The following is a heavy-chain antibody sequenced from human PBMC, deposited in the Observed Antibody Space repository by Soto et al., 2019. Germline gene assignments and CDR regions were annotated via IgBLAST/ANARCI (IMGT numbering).Heavy chain of an antibody. J-gene: IGHJ6*02. CDR3: AKVVEQWLVRKGMDV. D-gene: IGHD6-19*01. V-gene: IGHV3-30-3*01. CDR2: ISHDGSKE. CDR1: GFTFSSYG. Sequence: QVQLVESGGGVVQAGRSLRLSCATSGFTFSSYGIHWVRQAPGKGLEWVAAISHDGSKEYYADSVKGRFTISRDNSKNTLYLQMNSLRDEDTAVYYCAKVVEQWLVRKGMDVWGQGTTVTVSS.